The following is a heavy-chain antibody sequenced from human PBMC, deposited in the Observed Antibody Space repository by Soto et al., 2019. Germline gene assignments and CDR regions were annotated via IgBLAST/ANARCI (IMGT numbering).Heavy chain of an antibody. Sequence: QVQLVQSGAEVKKPVSSVKVSCKASGGTFSSYSSNWVRQAPGQGLEWMGEIIPIFGTANYAQKFQGRVTITADESTSTAYMELSSLRSEDTAVYYCARDGGRHSGGIDYWGQGTLVTVSS. CDR1: GGTFSSYS. V-gene: IGHV1-69*01. D-gene: IGHD1-26*01. CDR3: ARDGGRHSGGIDY. CDR2: IIPIFGTA. J-gene: IGHJ4*02.